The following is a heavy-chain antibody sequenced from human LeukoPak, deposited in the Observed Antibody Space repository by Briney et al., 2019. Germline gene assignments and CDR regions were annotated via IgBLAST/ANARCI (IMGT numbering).Heavy chain of an antibody. CDR1: GFTFSSYS. V-gene: IGHV3-48*01. CDR3: ARQAGVHDYSNYGQFDY. CDR2: ISSSSSAI. Sequence: GGSLRLSCAASGFTFSSYSMNWVRQAPGKGLEWISSISSSSSAIYYADSVKGRFTISRDNATNSLYLQMNSLRAEDTAVYYCARQAGVHDYSNYGQFDYWGQGTLVTVSS. D-gene: IGHD4-11*01. J-gene: IGHJ4*02.